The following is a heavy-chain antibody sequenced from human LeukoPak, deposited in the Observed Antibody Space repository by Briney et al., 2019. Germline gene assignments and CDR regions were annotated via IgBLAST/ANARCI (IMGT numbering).Heavy chain of an antibody. D-gene: IGHD3-16*02. CDR2: IKADGSDK. CDR1: GFTFSDYY. Sequence: GGSLRLSCAASGFTFSDYYMAWVRQAPGKGLEWVADIKADGSDKYYVDSVKGRFTISRDNAKNSLYLQMNSLRAEDTAVYYCARSGHYDYVWGSYRVFDYWGQGTLVTVSS. CDR3: ARSGHYDYVWGSYRVFDY. J-gene: IGHJ4*02. V-gene: IGHV3-7*01.